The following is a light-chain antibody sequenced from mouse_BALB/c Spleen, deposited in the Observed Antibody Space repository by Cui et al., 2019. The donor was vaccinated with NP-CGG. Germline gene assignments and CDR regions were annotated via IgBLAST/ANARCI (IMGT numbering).Light chain of an antibody. CDR1: TGAITTSNY. J-gene: IGLJ1*01. Sequence: QAVVTQESALTTSPGETVTLTCRSSTGAITTSNYANWVQEKPDHLFTGLIGGTNNRTPGVPARFSGSLIGDKAALTITGAQTEYEAIYFCALWYSNHWVCGRGTKLTVL. CDR3: ALWYSNHWV. V-gene: IGLV1*01. CDR2: GTN.